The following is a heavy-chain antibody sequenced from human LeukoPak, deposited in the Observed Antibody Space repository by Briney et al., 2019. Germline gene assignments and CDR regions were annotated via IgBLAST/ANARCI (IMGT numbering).Heavy chain of an antibody. CDR2: ISWNSGSI. CDR1: GFTFDDYA. Sequence: PGGSLRLSCAASGFTFDDYAMHWVRQAPGKGLEWVSGISWNSGSIGYADSVKGRFTISRDNAKNSLYLQMNSLRAEDTALYYCAKDDSSSWYESYYGMDVWGQGTTVTVSS. J-gene: IGHJ6*02. CDR3: AKDDSSSWYESYYGMDV. V-gene: IGHV3-9*01. D-gene: IGHD6-13*01.